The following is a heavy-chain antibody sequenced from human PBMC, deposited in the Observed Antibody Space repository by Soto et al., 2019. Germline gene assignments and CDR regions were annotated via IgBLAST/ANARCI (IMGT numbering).Heavy chain of an antibody. V-gene: IGHV1-18*01. J-gene: IGHJ6*03. Sequence: ASVKVSCKASGYTFTIYGIIWVRQAPGQGLEWMGWISAYNGNTNYAQKLQGRVTMTTDTSTSTAYMELRSLRSDDTAVYYCARDARVVAGTHHYYYYYMDVWGKGTTVTVSS. CDR3: ARDARVVAGTHHYYYYYMDV. D-gene: IGHD6-19*01. CDR1: GYTFTIYG. CDR2: ISAYNGNT.